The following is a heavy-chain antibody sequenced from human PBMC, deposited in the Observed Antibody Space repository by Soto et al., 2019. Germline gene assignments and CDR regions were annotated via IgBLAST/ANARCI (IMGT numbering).Heavy chain of an antibody. D-gene: IGHD3-3*01. V-gene: IGHV2-5*02. Sequence: QITLNESGPTPVKPRQTLTLTCTCSGFSLTTSGVGVGWIRQSPGKAPEWLALIYWDDDKRDRPSLKSRLTSTKDTSKNQVVLTIADMDPADTATYDCAHRVLRTVFGLVTATAIYFDFWGQGTPVAVSS. CDR2: IYWDDDK. CDR3: AHRVLRTVFGLVTATAIYFDF. CDR1: GFSLTTSGVG. J-gene: IGHJ4*02.